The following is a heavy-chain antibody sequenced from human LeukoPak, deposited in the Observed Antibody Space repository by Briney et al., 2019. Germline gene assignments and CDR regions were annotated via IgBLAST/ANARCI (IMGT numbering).Heavy chain of an antibody. CDR2: IYHSGST. Sequence: PSETLSLTCAVSGYSISSGYYWGWIRQPPGKGLEWIGSIYHSGSTYYNPSLKSRVTISVDTSKNQSSLKLSSVTAADTAVYYCARTYYYDSSGRAKVRFDPWGQGTLVTVSS. V-gene: IGHV4-38-2*01. D-gene: IGHD3-22*01. J-gene: IGHJ5*02. CDR1: GYSISSGYY. CDR3: ARTYYYDSSGRAKVRFDP.